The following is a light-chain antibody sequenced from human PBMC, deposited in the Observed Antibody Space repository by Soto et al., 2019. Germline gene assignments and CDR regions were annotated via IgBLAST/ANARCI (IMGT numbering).Light chain of an antibody. CDR3: QQRSSWPLT. Sequence: EIVLTQSPGTLSLSPGERATLSCRASQSVTSNYVAWYQQTPGQAPRLLIYDASNRATGIPARFSGSGSGTDFTLTISSLEPEDFAVYYCQQRSSWPLTFGQGTRLE. V-gene: IGKV3-11*01. CDR1: QSVTSN. J-gene: IGKJ5*01. CDR2: DAS.